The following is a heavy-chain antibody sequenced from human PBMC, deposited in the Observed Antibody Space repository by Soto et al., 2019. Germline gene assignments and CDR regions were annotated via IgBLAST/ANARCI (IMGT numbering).Heavy chain of an antibody. D-gene: IGHD2-2*01. CDR3: ARSGYCSSTSCYGGAFDI. CDR1: GGSFSGYY. Sequence: SETLSLTCAVYGGSFSGYYWSWIRQPPGKGLEWIGEISHSGSTNYNPSLKSRVTISVDTSKNQFSLKLSSVTAADTAVYYCARSGYCSSTSCYGGAFDIWGQGTMVTVSS. V-gene: IGHV4-34*01. CDR2: ISHSGST. J-gene: IGHJ3*02.